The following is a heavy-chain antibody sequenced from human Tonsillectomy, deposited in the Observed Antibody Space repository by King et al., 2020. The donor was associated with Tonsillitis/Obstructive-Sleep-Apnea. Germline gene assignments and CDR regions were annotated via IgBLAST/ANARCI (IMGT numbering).Heavy chain of an antibody. J-gene: IGHJ6*03. V-gene: IGHV5-10-1*01. CDR1: GYSFTSYW. CDR3: ARHYYGSGSYALDYYYMDV. Sequence: QLVQSGAEVKKPGESLRISCKGSGYSFTSYWITWVRQIPGKGLEWRGRIDPSDSYTNYSPSFQRHVTISADKSVSTAYLQWRSLKASDTAMYYCARHYYGSGSYALDYYYMDVWGKGTSVTVS. D-gene: IGHD3-10*01. CDR2: IDPSDSYT.